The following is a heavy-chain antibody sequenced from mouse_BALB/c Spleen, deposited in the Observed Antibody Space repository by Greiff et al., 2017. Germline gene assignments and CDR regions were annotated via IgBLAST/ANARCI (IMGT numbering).Heavy chain of an antibody. D-gene: IGHD1-3*01. CDR3: ARGGETTSVWEFAY. J-gene: IGHJ3*01. Sequence: QVQLKQPGAELVRPGASVKLSCKASGYTFTSYWMNWVKQRPEQGLEWIGRIDPYDSETHYNQKFKDKAILTVDKSSSTAYMQLSSLTSEDSAVYYCARGGETTSVWEFAYWGQGTLVTVSA. CDR1: GYTFTSYW. CDR2: IDPYDSET. V-gene: IGHV1-52*01.